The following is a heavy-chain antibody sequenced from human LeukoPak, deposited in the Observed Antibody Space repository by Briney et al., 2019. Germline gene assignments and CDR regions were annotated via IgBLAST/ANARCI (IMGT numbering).Heavy chain of an antibody. Sequence: PGGSLRLSCAASGFTFSSYGIHWVRQAPGKGLEWVAVIWYDGSNKYYADSVKGRFTISRDNSKNTLYLQMNSLGAEDTAVYYCAKVGGTGLWFGERFDYWGQGTLVTVSS. CDR2: IWYDGSNK. CDR3: AKVGGTGLWFGERFDY. D-gene: IGHD3-10*01. J-gene: IGHJ4*02. V-gene: IGHV3-33*06. CDR1: GFTFSSYG.